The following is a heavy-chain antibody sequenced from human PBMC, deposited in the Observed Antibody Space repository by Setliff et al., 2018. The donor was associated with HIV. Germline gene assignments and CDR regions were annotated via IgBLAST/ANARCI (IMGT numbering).Heavy chain of an antibody. CDR3: ARLGDIFAYYNYYYLDV. Sequence: GGSVRLSCAASGFTFSSYRMNWVRQAPGKGLEWVSSITSSSTYIYYADSVKGRFTISRDNTMNSLYLQMNSLRAEDAAVYYCARLGDIFAYYNYYYLDVWGKGTTVTVSS. CDR1: GFTFSSYR. CDR2: ITSSSTYI. D-gene: IGHD3-10*01. V-gene: IGHV3-21*04. J-gene: IGHJ6*03.